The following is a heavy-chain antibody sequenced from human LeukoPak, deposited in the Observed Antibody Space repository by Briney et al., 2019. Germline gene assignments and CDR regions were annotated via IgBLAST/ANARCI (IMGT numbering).Heavy chain of an antibody. D-gene: IGHD6-19*01. J-gene: IGHJ6*03. Sequence: GASVKVSCKASGFTFTSSAMQWVRQARGQRLEWIGWIVVGSGNTNYAQKFQERVTITRDMSTSTAYMELSSLRSEDTAVYYCARGFYSSGWPYYYYYYMDVWGKGTTVTVSS. V-gene: IGHV1-58*02. CDR1: GFTFTSSA. CDR2: IVVGSGNT. CDR3: ARGFYSSGWPYYYYYYMDV.